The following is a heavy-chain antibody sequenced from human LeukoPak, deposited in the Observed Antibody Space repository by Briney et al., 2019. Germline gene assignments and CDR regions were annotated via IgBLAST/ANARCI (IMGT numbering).Heavy chain of an antibody. CDR3: ARDGPMDV. J-gene: IGHJ6*03. V-gene: IGHV4-59*01. CDR1: GGSFSGYY. CDR2: IYYSGST. Sequence: PSETLSLTCAVYGGSFSGYYWSWIRQPPGKGLEWIGYIYYSGSTNYNPSLKSRVTISVDTSKNQFSLKLSSVTAADTAVYYCARDGPMDVWGKGTTVTVSS.